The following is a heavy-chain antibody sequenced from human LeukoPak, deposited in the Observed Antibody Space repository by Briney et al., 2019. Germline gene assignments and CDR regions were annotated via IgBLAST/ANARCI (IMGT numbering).Heavy chain of an antibody. V-gene: IGHV4-59*08. D-gene: IGHD1-20*01. CDR3: ARTYTWSMDV. J-gene: IGHJ6*02. CDR2: IYYSGST. CDR1: GGSISSYY. Sequence: SETLSLTCTVSGGSISSYYWNWIRQPPGKGLEWIGYIYYSGSTNYNPSLKSRVTISVDTSKNQFSLKLSSVTAADTAVYYCARTYTWSMDVWGQGTTVTVSS.